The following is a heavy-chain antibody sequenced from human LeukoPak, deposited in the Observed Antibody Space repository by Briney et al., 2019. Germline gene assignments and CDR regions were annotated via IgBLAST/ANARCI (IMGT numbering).Heavy chain of an antibody. D-gene: IGHD3-9*01. CDR3: AKWGDYDVLTGYYVPDY. CDR2: ISGSGGST. V-gene: IGHV3-23*01. Sequence: GGSLRLSCAASGFTFSSYAMSWVRQAPGKGLEWVSAISGSGGSTYYADSVKGRFTISRDNSKNTLYLQMNSLRAEDTAVYYCAKWGDYDVLTGYYVPDYWGQGPLVTVSS. CDR1: GFTFSSYA. J-gene: IGHJ4*02.